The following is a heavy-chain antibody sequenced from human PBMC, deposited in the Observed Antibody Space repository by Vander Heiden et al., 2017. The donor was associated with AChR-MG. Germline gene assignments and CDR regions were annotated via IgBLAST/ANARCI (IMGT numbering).Heavy chain of an antibody. CDR1: GFTFSSYA. D-gene: IGHD3-22*01. V-gene: IGHV3-23*01. Sequence: EVQLLESGGGLVQPGGSLRLSCAASGFTFSSYAMSWVRQAPGKGLEWVSAISGSGGSTYYADSVKGRFTISRDNSKNTLYLQMNSLRAEDTAVYYCAKDRLVGGSSGPGLNWFDPWGQGTLVTVSS. CDR3: AKDRLVGGSSGPGLNWFDP. J-gene: IGHJ5*02. CDR2: ISGSGGST.